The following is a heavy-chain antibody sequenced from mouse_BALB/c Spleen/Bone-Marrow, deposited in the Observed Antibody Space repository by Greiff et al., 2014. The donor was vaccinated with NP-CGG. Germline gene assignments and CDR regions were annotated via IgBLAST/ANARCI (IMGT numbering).Heavy chain of an antibody. V-gene: IGHV14-3*02. CDR1: GFNIKDTY. CDR3: AFITTVVEYYFDY. CDR2: IEPANGNS. J-gene: IGHJ2*01. D-gene: IGHD1-1*01. Sequence: ESGADLVKPEASVKLSCTASGFNIKDTYMHWGKQSPEQGLERIGRIEPANGNSKYDPKFQGKATITAATSTNTAYLQLSSLTSEDTAVYYCAFITTVVEYYFDYWGQDTTLTVSS.